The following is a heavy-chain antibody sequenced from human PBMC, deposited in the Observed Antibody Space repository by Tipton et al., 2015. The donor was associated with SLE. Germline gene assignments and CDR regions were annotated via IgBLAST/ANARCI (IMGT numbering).Heavy chain of an antibody. CDR1: GGSFSGYY. Sequence: GLVKPSETLSLTCTVSGGSFSGYYWSWIRQPPGKGLEWIGSIYYSGSTNYNPSLKSRVTISVDTSKNQFSLKPSSVTAADTAVYYCARSYCSSTSCYSGYYFDYWGQGTLVTVSS. J-gene: IGHJ4*02. D-gene: IGHD2-2*01. CDR2: IYYSGST. V-gene: IGHV4-59*01. CDR3: ARSYCSSTSCYSGYYFDY.